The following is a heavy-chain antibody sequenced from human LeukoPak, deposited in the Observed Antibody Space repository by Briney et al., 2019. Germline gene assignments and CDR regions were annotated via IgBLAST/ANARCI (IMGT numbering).Heavy chain of an antibody. CDR3: AKGSDSSGWYGHYYYGMDV. V-gene: IGHV3-23*01. J-gene: IGHJ6*02. CDR1: GFTFSSYA. D-gene: IGHD6-19*01. Sequence: TGGSLRLSCAASGFTFSSYAMSWVRQAPGKGLEWVSAISGSGGSTYYADSVKGRFTISRDNSKNTLYLQMNSLRAEDTAVYYCAKGSDSSGWYGHYYYGMDVWGQGTTVTVSS. CDR2: ISGSGGST.